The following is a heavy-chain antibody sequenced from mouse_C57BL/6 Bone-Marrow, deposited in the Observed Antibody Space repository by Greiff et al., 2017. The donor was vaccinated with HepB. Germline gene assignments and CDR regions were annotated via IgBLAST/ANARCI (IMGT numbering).Heavy chain of an antibody. J-gene: IGHJ2*01. CDR2: IDPETGGT. CDR3: TRGYYYGSSYGY. V-gene: IGHV1-15*01. D-gene: IGHD1-1*01. CDR1: GYTFTDYE. Sequence: QVQLKESGAELVRPGALVTLSCKASGYTFTDYEMHWVKQTPVHGLEWIGAIDPETGGTAYNQKFKGKAILTADKSSSTAYMELRSLTSEDSAVYYCTRGYYYGSSYGYWGQGTTLTVSS.